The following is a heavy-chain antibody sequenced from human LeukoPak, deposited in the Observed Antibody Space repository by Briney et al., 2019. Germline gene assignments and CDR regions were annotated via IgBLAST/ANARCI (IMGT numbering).Heavy chain of an antibody. J-gene: IGHJ4*02. Sequence: SVKVSCKASGGTFSSYAISWVRQAPGQGLEWMGGIIPIFGTANYAQKFQGRVTITADKSTSTAYMELSSLRSEDTTVYYCARRDIRGGYRSGGSCYGLDYWGQGTLVTVSS. D-gene: IGHD2-15*01. CDR2: IIPIFGTA. CDR1: GGTFSSYA. CDR3: ARRDIRGGYRSGGSCYGLDY. V-gene: IGHV1-69*06.